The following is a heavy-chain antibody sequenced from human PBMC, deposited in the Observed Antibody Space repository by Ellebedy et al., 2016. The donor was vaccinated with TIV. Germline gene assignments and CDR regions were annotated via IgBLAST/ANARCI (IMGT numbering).Heavy chain of an antibody. J-gene: IGHJ5*02. Sequence: MPGGSLRLSCTASGYSISSGYYWGWIRQPPGKGLEWIGSLYHSGGTYFNPSLKSRVTISVDTSKNQFSLKLSSVTAADTAVYYCARMYSSSWGFYDWFDPWGQGTLVTVSS. CDR3: ARMYSSSWGFYDWFDP. CDR2: LYHSGGT. CDR1: GYSISSGYY. D-gene: IGHD6-13*01. V-gene: IGHV4-38-2*02.